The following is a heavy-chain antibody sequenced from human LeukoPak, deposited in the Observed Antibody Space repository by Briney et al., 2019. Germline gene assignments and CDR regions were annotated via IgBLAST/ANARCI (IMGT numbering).Heavy chain of an antibody. CDR3: AKGDPYYYDSSGYYLGPVDY. V-gene: IGHV3-23*01. Sequence: PGGSLRLSCAASGFTFSSYAMSWVRQAPGKGLEWVPAISGSGGSTYYADSVKGRFTISRDNSKNTLYLQMNSLRAEDTAVYYCAKGDPYYYDSSGYYLGPVDYWGQGTLVTVSS. CDR1: GFTFSSYA. D-gene: IGHD3-22*01. J-gene: IGHJ4*02. CDR2: ISGSGGST.